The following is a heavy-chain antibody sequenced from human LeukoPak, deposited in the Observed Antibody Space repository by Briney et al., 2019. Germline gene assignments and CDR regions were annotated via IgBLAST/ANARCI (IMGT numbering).Heavy chain of an antibody. D-gene: IGHD2-15*01. CDR3: ARGLGYCSGGSCYFFDY. CDR2: IYYTGST. V-gene: IGHV4-59*12. CDR1: GGSSSRYY. Sequence: SETLSLTCTVSGGSSSRYYWTWIRQPPGKGLEWIGYIYYTGSTNYNPSLKSRVTMSVDTSKNQFSLNLSSVAAADTAVYYCARGLGYCSGGSCYFFDYWGQGTLVTVS. J-gene: IGHJ4*02.